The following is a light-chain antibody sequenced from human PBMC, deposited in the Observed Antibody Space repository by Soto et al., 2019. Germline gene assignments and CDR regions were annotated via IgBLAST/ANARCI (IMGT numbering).Light chain of an antibody. CDR2: RAS. V-gene: IGKV3-20*01. CDR1: QRVSSHY. Sequence: PAERATLSCRASQRVSSHYLTWYQQKPGQTPKVLIHRASTRATGIPDRFSGGASGADFTLTISRLEAEDFAVYYCQQYGSSPLTFGGGTKVDIK. J-gene: IGKJ4*02. CDR3: QQYGSSPLT.